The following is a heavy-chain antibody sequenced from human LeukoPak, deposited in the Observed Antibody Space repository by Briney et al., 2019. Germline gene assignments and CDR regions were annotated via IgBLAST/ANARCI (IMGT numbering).Heavy chain of an antibody. CDR3: ARQEKVDSKIC. Sequence: SETLSLTWAVYGGSFSGYYWSWIRQPPGKGLEWIGEINHSGSTNYNPSLKSRVTISVDTSKNQFSLKLSSVTAADTAVYYCARQEKVDSKICWGQGPLVTVSS. V-gene: IGHV4-34*01. D-gene: IGHD3-22*01. CDR1: GGSFSGYY. J-gene: IGHJ4*02. CDR2: INHSGST.